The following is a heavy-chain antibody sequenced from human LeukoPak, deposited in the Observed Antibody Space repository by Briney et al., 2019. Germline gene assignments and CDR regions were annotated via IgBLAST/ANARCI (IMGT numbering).Heavy chain of an antibody. CDR1: GGSIINTDYY. Sequence: SETLSLTCTVSGGSIINTDYYWGWIRQSPGKGLEGVGSICYTEMTYYNPSLESRLNISLDLHKTQFSVNLKSVPASDTAFYYCERHLALVTTPYPFHYWGEGALVTVSP. CDR3: ERHLALVTTPYPFHY. V-gene: IGHV4-39*01. D-gene: IGHD4-17*01. CDR2: ICYTEMT. J-gene: IGHJ4*02.